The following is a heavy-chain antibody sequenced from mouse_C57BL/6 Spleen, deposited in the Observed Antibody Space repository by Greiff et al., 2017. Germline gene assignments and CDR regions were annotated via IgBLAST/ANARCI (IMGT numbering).Heavy chain of an antibody. J-gene: IGHJ1*03. V-gene: IGHV1-50*01. CDR3: ARMGYYYGSSYWYFDV. Sequence: QVQLQQPGAELVKPGASVKLSCKASGYTFTSYWMQWVKQRPGQGLEWIGEIDPSDSYTNYNQKFKGKATLTVDTSSSTASMQLSSLTSEDSAVYYCARMGYYYGSSYWYFDVWGTGTTVTVSS. CDR2: IDPSDSYT. D-gene: IGHD1-1*01. CDR1: GYTFTSYW.